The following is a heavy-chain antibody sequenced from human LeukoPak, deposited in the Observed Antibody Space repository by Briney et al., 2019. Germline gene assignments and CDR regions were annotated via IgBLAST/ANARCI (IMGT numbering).Heavy chain of an antibody. CDR3: AKVSGSGSYFDY. J-gene: IGHJ4*02. D-gene: IGHD3-10*01. V-gene: IGHV3-23*01. CDR1: GFTFSSYA. Sequence: GGSLRLSCAASGFTFSSYAMSWVRQAPGKGLGGVSAISGSGGSTYYADSVKGRFTISRDNSKNTLYLQMNSLRAEDTAVYYCAKVSGSGSYFDYWGQGTLVTVSS. CDR2: ISGSGGST.